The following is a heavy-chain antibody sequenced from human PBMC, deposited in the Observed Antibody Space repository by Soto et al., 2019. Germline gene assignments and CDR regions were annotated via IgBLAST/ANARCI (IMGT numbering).Heavy chain of an antibody. CDR3: ARGHLAVVPVASWFYYMDV. CDR2: INAGNGNT. Sequence: QVQLVQSGAEVQKPGASVKVPCKASGYTFSNYAVHWVRQAPEQRLEWMGWINAGNGNTRYSQKFQGRVTISRDTSARTVYMELNGLRSEDTAVYFCARGHLAVVPVASWFYYMDVWGNGTTVTVSS. D-gene: IGHD2-2*01. J-gene: IGHJ6*03. V-gene: IGHV1-3*01. CDR1: GYTFSNYA.